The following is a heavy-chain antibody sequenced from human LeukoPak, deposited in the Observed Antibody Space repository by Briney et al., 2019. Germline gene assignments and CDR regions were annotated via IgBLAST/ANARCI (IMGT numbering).Heavy chain of an antibody. D-gene: IGHD6-19*01. CDR2: IYYSGST. V-gene: IGHV4-30-4*01. Sequence: SQTLSLTCTVSGGSISRGDYYWRWIRQPPGKGLEWIVYIYYSGSTYYNPSLKSRVTISIQTSKNQFSLKLTSVTAADTAVYYCASLSGVSGAFDIWGQGTVVTVSS. J-gene: IGHJ3*02. CDR1: GGSISRGDYY. CDR3: ASLSGVSGAFDI.